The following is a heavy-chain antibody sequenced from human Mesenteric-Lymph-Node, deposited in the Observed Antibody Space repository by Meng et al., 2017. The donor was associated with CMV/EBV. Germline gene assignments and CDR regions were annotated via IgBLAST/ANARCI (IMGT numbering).Heavy chain of an antibody. Sequence: SETLSLTCTVSGGSVSSGSYYWSWIRQPPGKGLEWIGSIYYSGSTYYNPSLKSRVTISVDTSKNQFSLKLSSVTAADTAVYYCARDWGSSGNWFDPWGQGTLVTVSS. CDR2: IYYSGST. CDR1: GGSVSSGSYY. V-gene: IGHV4-39*07. D-gene: IGHD6-19*01. CDR3: ARDWGSSGNWFDP. J-gene: IGHJ5*02.